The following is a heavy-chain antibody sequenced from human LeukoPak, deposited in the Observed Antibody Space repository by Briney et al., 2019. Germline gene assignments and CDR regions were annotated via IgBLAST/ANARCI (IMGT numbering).Heavy chain of an antibody. CDR1: GFSFSTYA. V-gene: IGHV3-23*01. CDR3: ARGYSRAAFDI. Sequence: GGSLRLSCAASGFSFSTYAMSWVRQAPGKGLEWFSAISGSGGSTYYADSVKGRFTVSRDNGKNSLLLQMNSLRAEDTALYYCARGYSRAAFDIWGQGTVVAVSS. D-gene: IGHD2-15*01. J-gene: IGHJ3*02. CDR2: ISGSGGST.